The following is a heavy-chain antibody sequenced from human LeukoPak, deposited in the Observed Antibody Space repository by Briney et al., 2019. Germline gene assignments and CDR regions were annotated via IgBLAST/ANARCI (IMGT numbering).Heavy chain of an antibody. J-gene: IGHJ4*02. CDR2: IYTGGST. CDR1: GFTVSSSNY. V-gene: IGHV3-66*01. Sequence: GGSLRLSCAASGFTVSSSNYMNWVRQAPGKGLEWVSGIYTGGSTYYTDSVKGRFTISRDNANNTLYLQMHSLRAEDTAVYYCAREISRFGIWGQGTLVTVSS. D-gene: IGHD3-16*01. CDR3: AREISRFGI.